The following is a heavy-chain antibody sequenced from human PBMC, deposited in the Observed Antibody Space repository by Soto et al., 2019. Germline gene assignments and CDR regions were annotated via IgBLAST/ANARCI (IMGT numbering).Heavy chain of an antibody. V-gene: IGHV3-23*01. CDR1: GFAFSAND. J-gene: IGHJ5*02. Sequence: EVQLLESGGGLVQPGGSLRLSCSASGFAFSANDMTWVRQAPGRGLEWVSTIGGGTYYADSVKGRFTISRDNSKNSLYLQMNSLRGEDTAIYYCAKNAGTSWGQGTLVTVSS. D-gene: IGHD1-1*01. CDR2: IGGGT. CDR3: AKNAGTS.